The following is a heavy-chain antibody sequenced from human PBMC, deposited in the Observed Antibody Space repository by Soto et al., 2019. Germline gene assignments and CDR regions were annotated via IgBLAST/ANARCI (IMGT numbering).Heavy chain of an antibody. J-gene: IGHJ6*02. Sequence: ASVKVSCKASGYTFTSYGISWVRQAPGQGLEWMGWISAYNGNTNYAQKLQGRVTMTTDTSTSTAYMELRSLSSDDTAVYYCARARSPFDYYYGMDVWGQGTTVTVSS. CDR1: GYTFTSYG. CDR3: ARARSPFDYYYGMDV. CDR2: ISAYNGNT. V-gene: IGHV1-18*04.